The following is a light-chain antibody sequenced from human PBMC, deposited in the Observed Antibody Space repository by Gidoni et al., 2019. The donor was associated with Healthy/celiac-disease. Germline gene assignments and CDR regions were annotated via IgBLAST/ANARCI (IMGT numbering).Light chain of an antibody. CDR3: QQYGSAPVT. Sequence: IVSTQSPGTLHLSPGERAPLSCRASPSVSSSYLAGYQQKTGQAPRLLIYGASSRATGIPDRFSGSGSGTDFTLTISRLETEDVAVYYCQQYGSAPVTFGGGTKVEIK. J-gene: IGKJ4*01. V-gene: IGKV3-20*01. CDR2: GAS. CDR1: PSVSSSY.